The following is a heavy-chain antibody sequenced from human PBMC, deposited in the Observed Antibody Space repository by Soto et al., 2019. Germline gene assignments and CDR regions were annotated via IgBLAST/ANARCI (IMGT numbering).Heavy chain of an antibody. Sequence: QVQLVQSGAEVKKPGASVKVSCKASGYTFTSYGISWVRQAPGQGLEWMGWISAYNGNTNYAQKLQGRVTMTTDTSTSTAYMELRSLRSDDTAVYYCARDLTGYCSGGSCYRGHNWFDPWGQGTLVTVSS. V-gene: IGHV1-18*01. J-gene: IGHJ5*02. CDR1: GYTFTSYG. D-gene: IGHD2-15*01. CDR3: ARDLTGYCSGGSCYRGHNWFDP. CDR2: ISAYNGNT.